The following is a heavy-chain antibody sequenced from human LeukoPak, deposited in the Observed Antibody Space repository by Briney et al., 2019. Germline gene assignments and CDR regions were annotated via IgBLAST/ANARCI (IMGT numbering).Heavy chain of an antibody. CDR2: MSGRGSST. CDR3: AKTRPLDSSSWSHGDY. Sequence: GGSLRLSCAASGFTFSSYAMSWVRQAPGKGLEWVSTMSGRGSSTYYADSVKGRFTISRDNSENTLYLQMNSLRAEDTAVYYCAKTRPLDSSSWSHGDYWGQGTLVTVSS. J-gene: IGHJ4*02. D-gene: IGHD6-13*01. CDR1: GFTFSSYA. V-gene: IGHV3-23*01.